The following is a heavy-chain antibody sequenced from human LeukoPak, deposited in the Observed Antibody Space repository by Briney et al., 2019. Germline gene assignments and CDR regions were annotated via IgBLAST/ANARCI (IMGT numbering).Heavy chain of an antibody. CDR2: IYHSGST. J-gene: IGHJ4*02. Sequence: ASETLSLTCAVSGYSISSGYYWGWIRQPPGKGLEWIGTIYHSGSTYYNPSLKSRVTVSVDTSKNQFSLKLGSVTAADTAVYYCARVGKSGSRYYFDYWGQGTLVTVSS. D-gene: IGHD1-26*01. CDR3: ARVGKSGSRYYFDY. CDR1: GYSISSGYY. V-gene: IGHV4-38-2*01.